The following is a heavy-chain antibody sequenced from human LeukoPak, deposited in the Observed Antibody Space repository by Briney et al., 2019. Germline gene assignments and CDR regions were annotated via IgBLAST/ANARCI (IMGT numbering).Heavy chain of an antibody. J-gene: IGHJ5*01. D-gene: IGHD6-19*01. CDR3: AGGQGWLVDS. V-gene: IGHV3-33*01. CDR2: IWYDGSNG. CDR1: GFTFSNYG. Sequence: PGRSLRLSCAASGFTFSNYGMHWVRQAPGKGLEWVAVIWYDGSNGYYADSVKGRFTISRDNSKNTLYLQMNSLRAEDAAVYYCAGGQGWLVDSWGQGTLVTVSS.